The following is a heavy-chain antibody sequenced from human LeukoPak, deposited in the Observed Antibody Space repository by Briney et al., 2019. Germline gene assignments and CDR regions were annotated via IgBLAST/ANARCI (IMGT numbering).Heavy chain of an antibody. D-gene: IGHD1-26*01. CDR3: ARGGIYYDFDY. CDR2: MNPNSGNT. CDR1: GYSFTSYD. J-gene: IGHJ4*02. V-gene: IGHV1-8*01. Sequence: ASVKVSCKASGYSFTSYDINWVRQATGQGLEWMGWMNPNSGNTGYVQKFQGRVTMTRNTSISTAYMKLSSLRSEDTAVYYCARGGIYYDFDYWGQGTLVTVSS.